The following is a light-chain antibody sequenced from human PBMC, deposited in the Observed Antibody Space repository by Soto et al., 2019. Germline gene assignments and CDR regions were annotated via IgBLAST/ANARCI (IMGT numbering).Light chain of an antibody. Sequence: EIVLTQSPGTLSLSPGERATLSCRASQSVSNNYLAWYQQKPGQAPRLLIYGASIRATGIPDRFSGSGSGTDFTLTISGLEPEDFAVYYCQQYGSSPSTFGQGTKVDI. J-gene: IGKJ1*01. CDR2: GAS. V-gene: IGKV3-20*01. CDR3: QQYGSSPST. CDR1: QSVSNNY.